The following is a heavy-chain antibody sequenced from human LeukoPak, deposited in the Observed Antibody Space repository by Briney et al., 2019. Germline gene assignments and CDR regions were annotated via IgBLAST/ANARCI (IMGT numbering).Heavy chain of an antibody. V-gene: IGHV4-34*01. Sequence: SETLSLMCSVYGGSFSDYFWSWIRQPPGKGLEWIGEIDDGGNTNYNPSLMSRVIVSMEKSKKQFSLVMRSMTAADTAVYYCARDYYDSSGYYGRGGFYYMDVWGKGTTVTVSS. CDR2: IDDGGNT. J-gene: IGHJ6*03. CDR3: ARDYYDSSGYYGRGGFYYMDV. CDR1: GGSFSDYF. D-gene: IGHD3-22*01.